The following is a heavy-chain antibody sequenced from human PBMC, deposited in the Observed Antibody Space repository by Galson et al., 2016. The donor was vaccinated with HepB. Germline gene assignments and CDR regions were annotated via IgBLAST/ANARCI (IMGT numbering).Heavy chain of an antibody. CDR1: GLPFSNTI. CDR2: MSFDGSK. D-gene: IGHD6-25*01. V-gene: IGHV3-30*04. J-gene: IGHJ3*02. Sequence: SLRLSCAVSGLPFSNTIIHWARQTPGGGLQWVSAMSFDGSKYYVESLKGRLFISRDESRNTVYLQMDSLTADDTAVYYCMRGVHTGGYCDVFDIWGQGTMVTVSA. CDR3: MRGVHTGGYCDVFDI.